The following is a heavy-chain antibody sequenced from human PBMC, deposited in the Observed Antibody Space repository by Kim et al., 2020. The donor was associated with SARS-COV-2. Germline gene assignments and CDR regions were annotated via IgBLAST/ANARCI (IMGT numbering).Heavy chain of an antibody. CDR3: AKDQDTVAAAGNIAFDI. CDR1: GFTFSSYG. D-gene: IGHD6-13*01. CDR2: ISYDGSNK. J-gene: IGHJ3*02. Sequence: GGSLRLSCAASGFTFSSYGMHWVRQAPGKGLEWVAVISYDGSNKYYADSVKGRFTISRDNSKNTLYLQMNSLRAEDTAVYYCAKDQDTVAAAGNIAFDIWGQGTMVTVSS. V-gene: IGHV3-30*18.